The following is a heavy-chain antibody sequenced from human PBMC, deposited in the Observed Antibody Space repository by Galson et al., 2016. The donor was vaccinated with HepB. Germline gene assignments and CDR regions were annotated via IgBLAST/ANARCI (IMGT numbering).Heavy chain of an antibody. CDR2: INGPGTRARDS. CDR3: ARPRGEFSYGAYDL. V-gene: IGHV3-74*03. D-gene: IGHD5-18*01. J-gene: IGHJ4*02. Sequence: SLRLSCAASGFTFSKHWMHWVRQVPGKGLVWVARINGPGTRARDSKYADSVKDRFNISRNNADNTLYLQMNSLRIEDTAIYYCARPRGEFSYGAYDLWGQGILVTVSS. CDR1: GFTFSKHW.